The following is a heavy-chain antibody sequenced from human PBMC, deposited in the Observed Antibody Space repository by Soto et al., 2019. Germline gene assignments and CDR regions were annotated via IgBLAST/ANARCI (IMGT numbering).Heavy chain of an antibody. J-gene: IGHJ3*01. Sequence: QVQLVESGGGVVQPERSLRLSCAASGFSVRTSGMHWVRQAPGKGLEWVALIWNDGNNKVYADSVKGRFTISNDKSQKTIYLQMDSLRGEDPALYYWARDDHPQGDAFDVWGQGTMVTASS. CDR1: GFSVRTSG. V-gene: IGHV3-33*01. CDR2: IWNDGNNK. CDR3: ARDDHPQGDAFDV.